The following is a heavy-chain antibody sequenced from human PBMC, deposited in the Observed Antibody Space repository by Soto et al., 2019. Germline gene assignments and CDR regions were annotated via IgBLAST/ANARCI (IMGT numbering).Heavy chain of an antibody. J-gene: IGHJ4*02. V-gene: IGHV4-39*01. CDR2: IYYSGST. Sequence: SETLSLTCTVSGGSISSSSYYWGWIRQPPGKGLEWIGSIYYSGSTYYNPSLKSRVTISVDTSKNQFSLKLSSVTAADTAVYYCERDYADGHYWGQGTLVTVSS. CDR1: GGSISSSSYY. CDR3: ERDYADGHY. D-gene: IGHD4-17*01.